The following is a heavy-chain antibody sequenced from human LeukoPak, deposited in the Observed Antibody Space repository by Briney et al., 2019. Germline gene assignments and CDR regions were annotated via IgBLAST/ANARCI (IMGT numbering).Heavy chain of an antibody. Sequence: ASVKVSCKASGYTFTSYGISWVRQAPGQGLEWMGWISAYNGNTNYAQKLQGRVTMTTGTSTSTAYMELRSLRSDDTAVYYCARDQLWYSSSGFDYWGQGTLVTVSS. CDR3: ARDQLWYSSSGFDY. V-gene: IGHV1-18*01. CDR2: ISAYNGNT. D-gene: IGHD6-6*01. J-gene: IGHJ4*02. CDR1: GYTFTSYG.